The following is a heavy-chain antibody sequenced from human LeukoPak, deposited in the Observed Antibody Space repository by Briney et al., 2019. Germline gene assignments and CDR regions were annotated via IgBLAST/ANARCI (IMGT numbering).Heavy chain of an antibody. J-gene: IGHJ6*03. D-gene: IGHD6-13*01. CDR2: IMPLFGTA. V-gene: IGHV1-69*05. CDR3: ARGDREGMDYYYMDV. CDR1: GGTFNNSA. Sequence: ASVKVSCKTSGGTFNNSAISWVRQAPGQGLEWLGGIMPLFGTAGYAQKFQGRVTITKDESTRTVYLELTSLTSDDTAVYYCARGDREGMDYYYMDVWGKGTTVTVSS.